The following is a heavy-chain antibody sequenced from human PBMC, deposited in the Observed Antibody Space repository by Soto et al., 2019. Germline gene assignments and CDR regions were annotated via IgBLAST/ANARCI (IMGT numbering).Heavy chain of an antibody. V-gene: IGHV3-21*04. CDR1: GFTFSSYS. CDR3: AKGQWLAQDPFDY. J-gene: IGHJ4*02. D-gene: IGHD6-19*01. Sequence: PGGSLRLSCAASGFTFSSYSMNWVRQAPGKGLEWVSSISSSSSYIYYADSVKGRFTISRDNAKNTLYLQMNSLRAEDTAVYYCAKGQWLAQDPFDYWGQGTLVTVSS. CDR2: ISSSSSYI.